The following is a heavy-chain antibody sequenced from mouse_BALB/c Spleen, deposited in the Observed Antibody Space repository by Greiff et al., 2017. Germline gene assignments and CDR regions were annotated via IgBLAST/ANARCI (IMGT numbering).Heavy chain of an antibody. J-gene: IGHJ3*01. CDR1: GYSFTSYW. CDR2: IYPGNSDT. V-gene: IGHV1-5*01. D-gene: IGHD2-3*01. Sequence: VQLQQSGTVLARPGASVKMSCKASGYSFTSYWMHWVKQRPGQGLEWIGAIYPGNSDTSYNQKFKGKAKLTAVTSASTAYMELSSLTNEDSAVYYCTRSGDDGYYSAYWGQGTLVTVSA. CDR3: TRSGDDGYYSAY.